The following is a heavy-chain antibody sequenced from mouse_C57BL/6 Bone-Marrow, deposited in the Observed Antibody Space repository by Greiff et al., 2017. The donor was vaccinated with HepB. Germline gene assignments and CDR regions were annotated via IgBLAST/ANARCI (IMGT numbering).Heavy chain of an antibody. Sequence: VQLQQSGAELAKPGASVKLSCKASGYTFTSYWMHWVKQRPGQGLEWIGYINPSSGYTKYNQKFEDKATLTADKSSSTAYMQLSSLTYEDSAVYYCARSPITTVVGWYFDVWGTGTTVTVSS. CDR3: ARSPITTVVGWYFDV. V-gene: IGHV1-7*01. J-gene: IGHJ1*03. CDR1: GYTFTSYW. D-gene: IGHD1-1*01. CDR2: INPSSGYT.